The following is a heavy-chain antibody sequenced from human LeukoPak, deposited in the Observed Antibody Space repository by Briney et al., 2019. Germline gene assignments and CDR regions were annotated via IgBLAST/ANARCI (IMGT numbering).Heavy chain of an antibody. V-gene: IGHV3-30-3*01. CDR3: TRSVDY. J-gene: IGHJ4*02. CDR1: GFTFSTYA. Sequence: GGSLRLSCAASGFTFSTYAMHWVRHAPGKGLEWVAVISYDGSNKYYADSVRARFTISRDNAKNTVYLQMNSLRAEDTAVYYCTRSVDYWGQGTLVTVSS. CDR2: ISYDGSNK.